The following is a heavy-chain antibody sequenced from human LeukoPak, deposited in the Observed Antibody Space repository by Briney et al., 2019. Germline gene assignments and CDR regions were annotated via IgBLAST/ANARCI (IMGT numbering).Heavy chain of an antibody. CDR1: GGSFSGYY. D-gene: IGHD3-22*01. J-gene: IGHJ5*02. V-gene: IGHV4-34*01. Sequence: SETLSLTCAVNGGSFSGYYWSWVRQPPGKGLEWIGEINHSGCTNYNPSLKSRVTISVDTSKNQFSLKLSSVTAADTAVYYCARPDTMKELKGFDPWGQGTLVTVSS. CDR2: INHSGCT. CDR3: ARPDTMKELKGFDP.